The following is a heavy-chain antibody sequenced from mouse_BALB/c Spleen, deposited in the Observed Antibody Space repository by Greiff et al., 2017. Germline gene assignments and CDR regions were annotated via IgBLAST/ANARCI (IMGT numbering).Heavy chain of an antibody. Sequence: VQLQESGPRLVAPSQSLSITCTVSGFSLTGYGVNWVRQPPGKGLEWLGMIWGDGSTDYNSALKSRLSISKDNSKSQVFLKMNSLQTDDTARYYCARSYYGNLYWYFDVWGAGTTVTVSS. CDR2: IWGDGST. CDR1: GFSLTGYG. CDR3: ARSYYGNLYWYFDV. J-gene: IGHJ1*01. V-gene: IGHV2-6-7*01. D-gene: IGHD2-10*01.